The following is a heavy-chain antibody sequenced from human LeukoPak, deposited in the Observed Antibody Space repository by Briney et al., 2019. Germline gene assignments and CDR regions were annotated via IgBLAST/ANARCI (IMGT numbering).Heavy chain of an antibody. CDR1: GYTFTSYD. J-gene: IGHJ4*02. V-gene: IGHV1-8*01. D-gene: IGHD6-19*01. CDR3: ARGDSGWYVGLYDLDY. Sequence: GASVKVSCKASGYTFTSYDINWVRQATGQGLEWMGWMNPNSGNTGYAQKFQGRVTMTRNTSISTAYMELSSLRSEDTAVYYCARGDSGWYVGLYDLDYWGQGTLVTVSS. CDR2: MNPNSGNT.